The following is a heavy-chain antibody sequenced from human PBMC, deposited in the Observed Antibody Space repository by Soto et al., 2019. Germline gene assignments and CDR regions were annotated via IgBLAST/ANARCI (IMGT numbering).Heavy chain of an antibody. Sequence: QVQLVESGGGVVQPGRSLRLSCAASGFTFSSYGMHWVRQAPGKGLEWVAVIWYDGSNKYYADSVKGRFTISRDNSKNTLYLQMNSLRAEDTAVYYCARDGSYWGWYFDLWGRGTLSLSPQ. D-gene: IGHD1-26*01. J-gene: IGHJ2*01. CDR2: IWYDGSNK. CDR3: ARDGSYWGWYFDL. CDR1: GFTFSSYG. V-gene: IGHV3-33*01.